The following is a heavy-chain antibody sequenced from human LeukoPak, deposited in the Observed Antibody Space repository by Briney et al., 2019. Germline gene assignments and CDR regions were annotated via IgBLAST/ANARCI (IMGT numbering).Heavy chain of an antibody. D-gene: IGHD2-2*01. J-gene: IGHJ3*02. CDR2: LGYAGGNE. CDR3: ARDSITVSVGASDI. CDR1: GFSFSTYG. V-gene: IGHV3-30*03. Sequence: PGGSLRLSCAASGFSFSTYGMHWVRQAPGKGLEWVAVLGYAGGNEYYADSVKGRFTISRDNSKNTLYLQMGSLRAEDMGVYYCARDSITVSVGASDIWGQGTMAIVSS.